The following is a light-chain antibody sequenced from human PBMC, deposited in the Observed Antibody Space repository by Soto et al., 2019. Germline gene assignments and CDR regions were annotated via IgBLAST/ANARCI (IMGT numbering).Light chain of an antibody. CDR1: SSDVGGYNY. Sequence: QSALTQPASVSGSPGQSITISCTGTSSDVGGYNYVSWYQQHPGKAPKLMIYAVNNRPSGVSTRFSGSKSGNTASLTISGLQAEDKADYYCSSYTSSSLYVFGTGTKVTVL. CDR2: AVN. CDR3: SSYTSSSLYV. J-gene: IGLJ1*01. V-gene: IGLV2-14*01.